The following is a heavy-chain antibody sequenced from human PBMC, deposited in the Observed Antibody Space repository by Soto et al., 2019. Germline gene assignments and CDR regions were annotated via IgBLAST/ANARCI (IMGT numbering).Heavy chain of an antibody. J-gene: IGHJ4*02. CDR1: GFTVSSNY. V-gene: IGHV3-53*01. Sequence: DVHLVESGGGLIQPGGSLRLSCAASGFTVSSNYMSWVRQAPGKGLEWVSVIYSGGSTYYADSVKGRFTISRDNSKNTLYLQMNSLRAEDTAVYYCARGDSSGWYGDFDYWGQGTLVTVSS. D-gene: IGHD6-19*01. CDR3: ARGDSSGWYGDFDY. CDR2: IYSGGST.